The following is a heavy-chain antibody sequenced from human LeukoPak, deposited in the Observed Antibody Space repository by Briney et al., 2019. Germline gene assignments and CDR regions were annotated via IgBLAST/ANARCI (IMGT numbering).Heavy chain of an antibody. CDR1: GFTFSRYG. Sequence: TGGSLRLSCAASGFTFSRYGMNGVRQAGGKGRDWVSGISHSRATIYYASSVKGRFTISRHPSKTMLYLQMHSLRPEDTAIYYCAKIRAARPGYWGQGTLVTVSS. V-gene: IGHV3-23*01. J-gene: IGHJ4*02. CDR2: ISHSRATI. D-gene: IGHD6-6*01. CDR3: AKIRAARPGY.